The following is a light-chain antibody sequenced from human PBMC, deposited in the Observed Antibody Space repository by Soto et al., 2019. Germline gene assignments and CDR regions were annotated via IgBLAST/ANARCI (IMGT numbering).Light chain of an antibody. V-gene: IGLV2-14*01. CDR1: SSDFDSYNY. CDR2: EVS. CDR3: SSYTSSSTPWV. J-gene: IGLJ3*02. Sequence: QSALTQPASVSGSPGQSITISCTGTSSDFDSYNYVSWYQQLPGKAPKLMIYEVSNRPSGVSNRFSGSKSGNTASLTISGLQAEDEADYYCSSYTSSSTPWVFGGGTKLTVL.